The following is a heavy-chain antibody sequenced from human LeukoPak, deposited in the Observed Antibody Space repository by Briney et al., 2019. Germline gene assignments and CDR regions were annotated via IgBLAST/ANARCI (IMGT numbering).Heavy chain of an antibody. Sequence: SQTLSLTCAISGDSVSSKSAAWNWIRQSPSRGLEWLGRTYYRSKWYNDYAVSVGSRITINPDTSKNQFSLQLNSVTPEDTAVYYCARGSQSSRWFDPWGQGTLVTVSS. J-gene: IGHJ5*02. CDR1: GDSVSSKSAA. CDR2: TYYRSKWYN. V-gene: IGHV6-1*01. CDR3: ARGSQSSRWFDP. D-gene: IGHD6-6*01.